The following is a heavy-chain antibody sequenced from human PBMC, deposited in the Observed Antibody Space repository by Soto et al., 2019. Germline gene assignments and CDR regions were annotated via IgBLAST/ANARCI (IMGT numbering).Heavy chain of an antibody. J-gene: IGHJ4*02. CDR1: GFTFGSNW. CDR2: INKDGSDT. D-gene: IGHD3-10*01. Sequence: EVHLAESGGGLVQPGGSLRLSCAASGFTFGSNWMTWVRQAPGKEPERVANINKDGSDTYYVDSVKGRFVISRDNAKNSLYLQMNSLRAEDTAMYYCARDRGWQTFDYWGQGTLVTVSS. V-gene: IGHV3-7*03. CDR3: ARDRGWQTFDY.